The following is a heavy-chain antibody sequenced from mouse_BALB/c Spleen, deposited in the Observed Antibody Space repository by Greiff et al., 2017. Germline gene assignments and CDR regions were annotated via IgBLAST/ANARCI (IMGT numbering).Heavy chain of an antibody. CDR1: GFTFSSYW. J-gene: IGHJ2*01. CDR2: ILPGSGST. V-gene: IGHV1-9*01. Sequence: QVQLKESGAELMKPGASVKISCKASGFTFSSYWIEWVKQRPGHGLEWIGEILPGSGSTNYNEKFKGKATFTADTSSNTAYMQLSSLTSEDSAVYYGARGNRDYWGQGTTLTVSS. D-gene: IGHD2-14*01. CDR3: ARGNRDY.